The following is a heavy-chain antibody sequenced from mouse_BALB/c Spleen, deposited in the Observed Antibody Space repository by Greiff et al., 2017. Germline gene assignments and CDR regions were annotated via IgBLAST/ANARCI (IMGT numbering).Heavy chain of an antibody. CDR3: ARRGPYWYFDV. CDR2: ISYSGST. J-gene: IGHJ1*01. Sequence: LQESGPGLVKPSQSLSLTCTVTGYSITSDYAWNWIRQFPGNKLEWMGYISYSGSTSYNPSLKSRISITRDTSKNQFFLQLNSVTTEDTATYYCARRGPYWYFDVWGAGTTVTVSS. V-gene: IGHV3-2*02. CDR1: GYSITSDYA.